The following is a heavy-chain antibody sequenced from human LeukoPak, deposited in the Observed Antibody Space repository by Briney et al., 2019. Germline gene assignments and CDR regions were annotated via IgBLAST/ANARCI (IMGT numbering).Heavy chain of an antibody. V-gene: IGHV4-4*07. CDR1: GGSISSYY. CDR3: ARDSDCSSTSCLSYGMDV. J-gene: IGHJ6*02. Sequence: PSETLSLTCTVSGGSISSYYWSWILQPAGKGLEWIGRIYTSGSTNYNPSLKSRVTMSVDTSKNQFSLKLSSVTAADTAVYYCARDSDCSSTSCLSYGMDVWGQGTTVTVSS. CDR2: IYTSGST. D-gene: IGHD2-2*01.